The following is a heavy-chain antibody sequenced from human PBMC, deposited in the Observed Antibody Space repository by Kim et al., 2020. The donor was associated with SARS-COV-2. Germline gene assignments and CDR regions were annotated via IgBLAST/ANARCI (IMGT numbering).Heavy chain of an antibody. Sequence: AQELQGRVTMTTNPATSTAYMELRSLRSADTAVYYCARDRGVGATIDFDYWGQGTLVTVSS. D-gene: IGHD1-26*01. CDR3: ARDRGVGATIDFDY. V-gene: IGHV1-18*01. J-gene: IGHJ4*02.